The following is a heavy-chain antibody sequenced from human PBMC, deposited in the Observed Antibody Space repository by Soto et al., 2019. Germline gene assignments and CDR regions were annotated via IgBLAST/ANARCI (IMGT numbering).Heavy chain of an antibody. CDR2: ISYDGSNK. Sequence: GGSLRLSCAASGFTFSSYAMHWVRQAPGKGLEWVAVISYDGSNKYYADSVKGRFTISRDNSKNTLYLQMNSLRAEDTAVYYCARDQVYYDSSGYLDYWGQGTLVTVSS. D-gene: IGHD3-22*01. CDR1: GFTFSSYA. CDR3: ARDQVYYDSSGYLDY. V-gene: IGHV3-30-3*01. J-gene: IGHJ4*02.